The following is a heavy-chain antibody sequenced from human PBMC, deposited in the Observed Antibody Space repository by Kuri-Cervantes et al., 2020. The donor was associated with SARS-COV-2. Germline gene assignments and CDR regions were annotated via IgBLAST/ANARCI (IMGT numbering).Heavy chain of an antibody. D-gene: IGHD6-13*01. J-gene: IGHJ4*02. CDR3: AREEYSSSWWGELGPFDY. CDR1: GGSISSSSYY. Sequence: GESLKISCTVSGGSISSSSYYWGWIRQPPGKGLEWVAVIWYDGSNKYYADSVKGRFTISRDNSKNTLYLQMNSLRAEDTAVYYCAREEYSSSWWGELGPFDYWGQGTLVTVSS. V-gene: IGHV3-33*08. CDR2: IWYDGSNK.